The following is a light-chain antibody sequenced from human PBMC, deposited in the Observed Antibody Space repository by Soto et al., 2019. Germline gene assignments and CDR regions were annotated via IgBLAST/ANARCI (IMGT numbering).Light chain of an antibody. J-gene: IGKJ5*01. CDR3: QQAGTSPIT. Sequence: EIMLTQSPSTLSLSPGERATLSCRASQSASNNYLAWYQQKPGQTPRLLAYGASSRSPRIPDRFSGTGSGTEFTLKISRPEREDFAAHYCQQAGTSPITFGQGTRLE. V-gene: IGKV3-20*01. CDR2: GAS. CDR1: QSASNNY.